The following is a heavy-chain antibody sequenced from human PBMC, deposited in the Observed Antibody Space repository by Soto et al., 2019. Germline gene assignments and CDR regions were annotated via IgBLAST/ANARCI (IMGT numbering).Heavy chain of an antibody. Sequence: LETQCLTYTVSGAPIAILYWRRIRKAPGKGLXXIXXIXXXXXTXXXPSLKSRVTMSADTSKDQFYLKLNSVTAADTAVYYCARDAGGPYDHWGPGILVTVSS. V-gene: IGHV4-59*11. J-gene: IGHJ4*01. CDR3: ARDAGGPYDH. CDR1: GAPIAILY. D-gene: IGHD2-15*01. CDR2: IXXXXXT.